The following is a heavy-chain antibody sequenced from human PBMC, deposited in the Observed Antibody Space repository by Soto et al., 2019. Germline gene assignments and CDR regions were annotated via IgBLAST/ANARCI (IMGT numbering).Heavy chain of an antibody. CDR2: IKQDGSEK. D-gene: IGHD6-13*01. V-gene: IGHV3-7*01. J-gene: IGHJ4*02. Sequence: EVQLVESGGGLVQPGGSLRLSCAASGFTFSSYWMSWVRQAPGKGLEWVANIKQDGSEKYYVDSVKGRFTISRDNAKNSLYLQMNSLRAEDTAVYYCARDTRRSSWYHFDYWGQGTLVTVSS. CDR1: GFTFSSYW. CDR3: ARDTRRSSWYHFDY.